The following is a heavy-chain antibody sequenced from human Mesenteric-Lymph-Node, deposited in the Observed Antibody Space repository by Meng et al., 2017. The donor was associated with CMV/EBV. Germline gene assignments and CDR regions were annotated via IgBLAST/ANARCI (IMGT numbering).Heavy chain of an antibody. J-gene: IGHJ5*02. D-gene: IGHD1/OR15-1a*01. CDR3: ARALYINNIKSWFDT. CDR1: GNRLRRYA. Sequence: GNRLRRYALSWVRQAPGKEIEGMGEIIRISATTNYEPKFQGRVTITRNNSTSTAYMELSSLRSKDTAVYYCARALYINNIKSWFDTWGQGTLVTVSS. V-gene: IGHV1-69*05. CDR2: IIRISATT.